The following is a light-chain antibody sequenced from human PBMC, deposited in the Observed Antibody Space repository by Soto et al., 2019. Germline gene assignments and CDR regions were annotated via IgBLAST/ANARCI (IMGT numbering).Light chain of an antibody. V-gene: IGKV3-20*01. CDR2: ASS. CDR1: QDVDNNF. J-gene: IGKJ4*01. Sequence: EIVLTQSPGTLSLSPGEGATLSCRASQDVDNNFLAWYQQRPGQAPRLLIYASSRRATGIPDRFSGSGSGTDFTITISRVGPEDIAVYFCHQYYSSITFGGGTKVEGK. CDR3: HQYYSSIT.